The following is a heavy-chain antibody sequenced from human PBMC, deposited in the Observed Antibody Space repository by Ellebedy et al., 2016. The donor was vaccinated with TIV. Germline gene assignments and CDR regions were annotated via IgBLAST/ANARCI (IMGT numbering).Heavy chain of an antibody. CDR2: INQDGGEK. CDR1: GFTFSYYW. D-gene: IGHD2-15*01. Sequence: GESLKISCAASGFTFSYYWMGWLRQAPGKGLEWVANINQDGGEKNYVDSVRGRFTISRDNAKNSLYLQMNSLRAEDTAVYYCARLAGATCQCAFDIWGQGTMVTVSS. V-gene: IGHV3-7*01. J-gene: IGHJ3*02. CDR3: ARLAGATCQCAFDI.